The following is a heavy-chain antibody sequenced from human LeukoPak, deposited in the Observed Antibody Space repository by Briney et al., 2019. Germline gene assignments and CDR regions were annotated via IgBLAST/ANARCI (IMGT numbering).Heavy chain of an antibody. CDR2: IWYDTSNK. D-gene: IGHD6-13*01. V-gene: IGHV3-33*08. J-gene: IGHJ5*02. CDR1: GFTFSSYA. CDR3: ARDLAAAGTWFDP. Sequence: PGGSLRLSCAASGFTFSSYAMSWVRQAPGKGLEWVAVIWYDTSNKYYVDSVKGRFTIPRDNSKNTLYLQMNSLRAEDTAVYYCARDLAAAGTWFDPWGQGTLVTVSS.